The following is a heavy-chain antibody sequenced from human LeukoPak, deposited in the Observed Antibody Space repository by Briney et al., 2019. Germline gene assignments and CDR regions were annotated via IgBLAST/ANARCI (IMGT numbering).Heavy chain of an antibody. CDR3: ARVMTLWFGELVYQWFDP. Sequence: PSETLSLTCTVSGGSISSGGYYWSWIRQHPGTGLEWIGYIYYSGSTYYNPSLKSRVTISVDTSKNQFSLKLSSVTAADTAVYYCARVMTLWFGELVYQWFDPWGQGTLVTVSS. V-gene: IGHV4-31*03. D-gene: IGHD3-10*01. CDR1: GGSISSGGYY. CDR2: IYYSGST. J-gene: IGHJ5*02.